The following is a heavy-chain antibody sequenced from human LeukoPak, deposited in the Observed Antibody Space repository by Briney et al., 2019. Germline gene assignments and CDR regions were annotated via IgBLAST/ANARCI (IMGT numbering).Heavy chain of an antibody. CDR3: AREVEGVRITMVRETISWFDP. J-gene: IGHJ5*02. D-gene: IGHD3-10*01. Sequence: SETLSLTCTVSGGSISSYYWSWIRQPPGKGLEWIGYIYYSGSTNYNPPLKSRVTISVDTSKNQFSLKLSSVTAADTAVYYCAREVEGVRITMVRETISWFDPWGQGTLVTVSS. V-gene: IGHV4-59*01. CDR1: GGSISSYY. CDR2: IYYSGST.